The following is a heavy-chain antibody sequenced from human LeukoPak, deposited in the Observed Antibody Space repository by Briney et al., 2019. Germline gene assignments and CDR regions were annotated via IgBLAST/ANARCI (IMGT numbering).Heavy chain of an antibody. D-gene: IGHD5-18*01. CDR1: GVSISSYY. CDR2: IYFSGSI. CDR3: ARSSGYTYGSDY. J-gene: IGHJ4*02. Sequence: SETLSLTCSVSGVSISSYYWSWIRQPPGRGLEWVGYIYFSGSINYNPSLKSRVTISADTPKNQLSLKLSSVTAADTAVYYCARSSGYTYGSDYWGQGTLVTVSS. V-gene: IGHV4-59*08.